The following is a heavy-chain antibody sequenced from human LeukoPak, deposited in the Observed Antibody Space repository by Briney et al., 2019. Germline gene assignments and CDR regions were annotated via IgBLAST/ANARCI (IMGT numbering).Heavy chain of an antibody. Sequence: SETLSLTCAVYGGSFSGYYWSWIRQPPGKGLEWIGEINHSGSTNYNPSPKSRVTISVDTSKNQFSLKLSSVTAADTAVYYCARLGCSSTSCYLGVYYYYYMDVWGKGTTVTISS. J-gene: IGHJ6*03. V-gene: IGHV4-34*01. CDR1: GGSFSGYY. CDR3: ARLGCSSTSCYLGVYYYYYMDV. CDR2: INHSGST. D-gene: IGHD2-2*01.